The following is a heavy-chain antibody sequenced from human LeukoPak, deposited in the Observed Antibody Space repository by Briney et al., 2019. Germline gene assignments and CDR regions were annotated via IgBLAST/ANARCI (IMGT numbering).Heavy chain of an antibody. CDR2: ISGSGGST. Sequence: SGGSLRLSCAASGFTFSSYAMSWVRQAPGKGLEWVSAISGSGGSTYYADSVKGRFTISRDNSKNTLYLQMNSLRAEDTAVYYCDLTTYYYDSSGRPLDAFDIWGQGTMVTVSS. CDR1: GFTFSSYA. CDR3: DLTTYYYDSSGRPLDAFDI. D-gene: IGHD3-22*01. J-gene: IGHJ3*02. V-gene: IGHV3-23*01.